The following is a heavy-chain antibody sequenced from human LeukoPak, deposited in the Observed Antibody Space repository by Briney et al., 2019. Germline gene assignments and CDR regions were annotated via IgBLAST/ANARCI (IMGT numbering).Heavy chain of an antibody. CDR1: GFTFSSYG. Sequence: GGSLRLSCAASGFTFSSYGMSWVRQAPGKGLEWVSAISGSGGSTYYADSVKGRFTISRDNSKNTLYLQMNSLRAEDTAVYYCAGMALGFLTGYYDAFDIWGQGTMVTVSS. CDR2: ISGSGGST. J-gene: IGHJ3*02. CDR3: AGMALGFLTGYYDAFDI. D-gene: IGHD3-9*01. V-gene: IGHV3-23*01.